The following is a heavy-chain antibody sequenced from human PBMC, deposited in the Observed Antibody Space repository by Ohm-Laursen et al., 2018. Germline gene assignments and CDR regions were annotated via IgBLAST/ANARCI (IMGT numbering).Heavy chain of an antibody. D-gene: IGHD3-22*01. Sequence: GTLSLTCTVSGGSISSYYWTWIRQPPGKGLEWIGYIHYSGSTNYNPSLKSRVTISVDTSKNQFSLKLSSVTAADTAVYYCVRGGPDYYDSSGTLDYWGQGTLVTVSS. CDR1: GGSISSYY. V-gene: IGHV4-59*01. CDR3: VRGGPDYYDSSGTLDY. CDR2: IHYSGST. J-gene: IGHJ4*02.